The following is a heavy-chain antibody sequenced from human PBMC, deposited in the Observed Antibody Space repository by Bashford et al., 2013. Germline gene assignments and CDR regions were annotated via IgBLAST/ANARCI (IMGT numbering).Heavy chain of an antibody. J-gene: IGHJ4*02. CDR1: GVTFSSDW. V-gene: IGHV3-74*01. Sequence: GGSLRLSCAASGVTFSSDWMHWVRQAPGKGLMWVSRISPDGTYTGYAGSVKGRFTISRDNGKNTLYLQMSSLRAEDKGVYYCTKDFDSGSGSWGQGTLVTVSS. D-gene: IGHD6-13*01. CDR2: ISPDGTYT. CDR3: TKDFDSGSGS.